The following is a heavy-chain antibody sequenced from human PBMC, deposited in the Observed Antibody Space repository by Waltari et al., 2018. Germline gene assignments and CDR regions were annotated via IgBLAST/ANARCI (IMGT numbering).Heavy chain of an antibody. Sequence: QVQLVESGGGVVQPGRSLRLSCAASGFTFSSYAMPWVRQAPGKGLEWVAVISYDGSNKYYADSVKGRFTISRDNSKNTLYLQMNSLRAEDTAVYYCASHLGYCSSTSCYKGGNYWGQGTLVTVSS. J-gene: IGHJ4*02. V-gene: IGHV3-30-3*01. CDR1: GFTFSSYA. CDR3: ASHLGYCSSTSCYKGGNY. D-gene: IGHD2-2*02. CDR2: ISYDGSNK.